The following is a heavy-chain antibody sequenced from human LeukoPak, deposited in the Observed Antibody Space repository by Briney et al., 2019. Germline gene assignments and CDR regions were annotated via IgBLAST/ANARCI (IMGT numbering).Heavy chain of an antibody. V-gene: IGHV3-23*01. J-gene: IGHJ4*02. Sequence: GGSLRLSCAASGFTLSSYAMSWVRQAPGKGLEWVAAISSSGGSTYYADSVKGRFTISRGNSKNTLYLQMNSLTAGDTAVYYCAKEYYYDSSGYCDYWGEGTLVTVSS. CDR2: ISSSGGST. CDR1: GFTLSSYA. CDR3: AKEYYYDSSGYCDY. D-gene: IGHD3-22*01.